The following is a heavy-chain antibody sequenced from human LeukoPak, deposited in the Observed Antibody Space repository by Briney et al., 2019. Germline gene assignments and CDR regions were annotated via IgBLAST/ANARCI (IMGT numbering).Heavy chain of an antibody. J-gene: IGHJ6*02. CDR1: GYTFTSYY. Sequence: LRASVKVSCKASGYTFTSYYMHWVRQAPGQGLEWMGIINPSGGSTSYAQKFQGRVTMTRDTSTSTVYMELSSLRSEDTAVYYCARTYYDFWSGSYYYYGMDVWGQGTTVTVSS. D-gene: IGHD3-3*01. V-gene: IGHV1-46*01. CDR2: INPSGGST. CDR3: ARTYYDFWSGSYYYYGMDV.